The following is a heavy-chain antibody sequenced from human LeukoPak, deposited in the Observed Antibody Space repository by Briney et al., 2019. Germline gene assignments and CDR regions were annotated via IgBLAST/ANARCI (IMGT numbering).Heavy chain of an antibody. CDR2: IKQDGSEK. CDR1: GFTFSNHW. V-gene: IGHV3-7*03. CDR3: AKKRRPVAGTDLFDY. J-gene: IGHJ4*02. Sequence: GGSLRLSCAASGFTFSNHWMSWVRQAPGKGLEWVANIKQDGSEKYYVDSVKGRFTISRDNAKNTLYLQMNSLRVEDTAVYYCAKKRRPVAGTDLFDYWGQGTLVTVSS. D-gene: IGHD6-19*01.